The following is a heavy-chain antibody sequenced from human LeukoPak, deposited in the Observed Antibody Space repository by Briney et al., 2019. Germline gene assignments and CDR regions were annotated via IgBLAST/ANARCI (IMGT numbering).Heavy chain of an antibody. V-gene: IGHV3-30*18. CDR3: AKFQGIPGSAFDI. Sequence: PGGSLRLSCAASGFNFNNYWMSWVRQAPGKGLEWVAVISYDGSNKYYADSVKGRFTISRDNSKNTLYLQMNSLRAEDTAVYYCAKFQGIPGSAFDIWGQGTMVTVSS. D-gene: IGHD2-2*02. J-gene: IGHJ3*02. CDR2: ISYDGSNK. CDR1: GFNFNNYW.